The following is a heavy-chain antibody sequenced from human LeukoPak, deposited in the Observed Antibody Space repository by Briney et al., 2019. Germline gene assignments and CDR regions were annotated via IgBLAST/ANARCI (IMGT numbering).Heavy chain of an antibody. V-gene: IGHV4-39*01. CDR3: AKTYYYDPFDF. D-gene: IGHD3-22*01. J-gene: IGHJ4*02. CDR2: VFYSGST. CDR1: GGSISSSTYY. Sequence: PSETLSLTCTVSGGSISSSTYYWGWIRQPPGKGLEWIGSVFYSGSTYYNPSLKSRVTISLDTSKNQLSLKLSSVTAADTAVYYCAKTYYYDPFDFWGQGTLVTVSS.